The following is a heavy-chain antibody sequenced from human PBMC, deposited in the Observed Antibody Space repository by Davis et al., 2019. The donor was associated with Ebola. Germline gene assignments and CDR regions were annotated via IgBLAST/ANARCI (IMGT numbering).Heavy chain of an antibody. CDR2: ISGSGGST. CDR1: GFTFSSYA. J-gene: IGHJ4*02. Sequence: PGGSLRLSCAASGFTFSSYAMSWVRQAPGKGLEWVSAISGSGGSTYYADSVKGRFTISRDNSKNTLYLQMNSLRAEDTAVYYCTGADYGDYGVFDYWGQGTLVTVSS. CDR3: TGADYGDYGVFDY. V-gene: IGHV3-23*01. D-gene: IGHD4-17*01.